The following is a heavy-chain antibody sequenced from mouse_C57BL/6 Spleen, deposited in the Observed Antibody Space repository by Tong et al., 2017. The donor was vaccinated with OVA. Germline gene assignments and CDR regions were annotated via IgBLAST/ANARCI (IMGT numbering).Heavy chain of an antibody. CDR2: IWTGGGT. CDR1: GFSLTSYA. V-gene: IGHV2-9-1*01. D-gene: IGHD2-5*01. Sequence: VQLQESGPGLVAPSQSLSITCTVSGFSLTSYAISWVRQPPGKGLEWLGVIWTGGGTNYNSALKSRLSISKDNSKSQVFLKMNSLQTDDTAMYYCARAYYSNYVYAMDYWGQGTSVTVSS. CDR3: ARAYYSNYVYAMDY. J-gene: IGHJ4*01.